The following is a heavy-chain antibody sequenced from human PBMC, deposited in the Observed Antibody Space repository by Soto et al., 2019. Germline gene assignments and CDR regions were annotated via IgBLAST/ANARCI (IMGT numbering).Heavy chain of an antibody. CDR2: IYHSGST. J-gene: IGHJ1*01. CDR3: ARGGTTVTTFSF. Sequence: QLQLQESGSGLVKPSQTLSLTCAVSGGSISSGGNSWSCIRQPPVKGLEWIGYIYHSGSTYYNPSLKSRVTISVDRSKNQVSLKLSSVTAADTAVYYCARGGTTVTTFSFWGQGTLVTVS. V-gene: IGHV4-30-2*01. CDR1: GGSISSGGNS. D-gene: IGHD4-17*01.